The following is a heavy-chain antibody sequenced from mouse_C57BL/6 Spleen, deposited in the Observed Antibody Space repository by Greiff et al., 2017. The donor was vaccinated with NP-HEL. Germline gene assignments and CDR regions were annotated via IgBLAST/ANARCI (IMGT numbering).Heavy chain of an antibody. V-gene: IGHV1-80*01. D-gene: IGHD2-1*01. Sequence: VQLQQSGAELVKPGASVKISCKASGYAFSSYWMNWVKQRPGKGLEWIGQIYPGDGDTNYNGKFKGKATLTADKSSSTAYMQLSSLTSEDSAVYFCARGRVGNYWFAHWGQGTLVTVSA. CDR3: ARGRVGNYWFAH. J-gene: IGHJ3*01. CDR1: GYAFSSYW. CDR2: IYPGDGDT.